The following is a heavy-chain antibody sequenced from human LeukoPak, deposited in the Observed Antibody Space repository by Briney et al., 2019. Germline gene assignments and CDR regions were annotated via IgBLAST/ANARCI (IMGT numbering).Heavy chain of an antibody. J-gene: IGHJ6*02. CDR1: GFTFNKYA. V-gene: IGHV3-66*02. CDR2: IYSGGST. Sequence: GGSLRLSCAASGFTFNKYAMTWVRQAPGKGLEWVSVIYSGGSTYYADSVKGRFTISRDNSKNTLYLQMNSLRAEDTAVYYCARVTKITSYGMDVWGQGTTVTVSS. D-gene: IGHD5-18*01. CDR3: ARVTKITSYGMDV.